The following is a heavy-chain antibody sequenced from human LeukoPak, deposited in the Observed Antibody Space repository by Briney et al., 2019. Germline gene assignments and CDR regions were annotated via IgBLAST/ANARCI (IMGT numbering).Heavy chain of an antibody. CDR2: ISGSGGST. D-gene: IGHD6-13*01. J-gene: IGHJ4*02. CDR3: ARGGDSSSWSNDY. Sequence: GGSLXLSCAASGFTFSSYAMSWVRQAPGKGXXXXSAISGSGGSTYYADSVKGRFTISRDNSKNTLYLRMNSLRAEDTAVYYCARGGDSSSWSNDYWGQGTLVTVSS. CDR1: GFTFSSYA. V-gene: IGHV3-23*01.